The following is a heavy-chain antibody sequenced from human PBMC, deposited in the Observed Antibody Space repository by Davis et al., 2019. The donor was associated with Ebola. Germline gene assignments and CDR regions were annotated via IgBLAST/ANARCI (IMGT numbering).Heavy chain of an antibody. CDR1: GFTFSDYY. V-gene: IGHV3-11*04. J-gene: IGHJ4*02. Sequence: GESLKISCAASGFTFSDYYVSWIRQAPGKGLEWVSYISSSGSTIYYADSVKGRFTISRDNAKNSLYLQMNSLRAEDTAVYYCARVAKYCSSTSCYGRGFDYWGQGTLVTVSS. CDR2: ISSSGSTI. D-gene: IGHD2-2*01. CDR3: ARVAKYCSSTSCYGRGFDY.